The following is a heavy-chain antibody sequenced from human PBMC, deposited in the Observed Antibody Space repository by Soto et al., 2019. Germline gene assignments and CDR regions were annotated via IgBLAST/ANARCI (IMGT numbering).Heavy chain of an antibody. CDR2: ISSSSSYI. D-gene: IGHD3-22*01. Sequence: GGSLRLSCAASGFTFSSYSMNWVRQAPGEGLEWVSSISSSSSYIYYADSVKGRFTISRDNAKNSLYLQMNSLRAEDTAVYYCTTDSYSTMIVVRFDYWGHGTLVTVSS. CDR1: GFTFSSYS. CDR3: TTDSYSTMIVVRFDY. V-gene: IGHV3-21*01. J-gene: IGHJ4*01.